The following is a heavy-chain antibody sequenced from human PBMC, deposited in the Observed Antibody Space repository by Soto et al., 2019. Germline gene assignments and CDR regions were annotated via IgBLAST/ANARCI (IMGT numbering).Heavy chain of an antibody. Sequence: SVKFSCKASGGTFSSYAISWVRQAPGQGLEWMGGIIPIFGTANYAQKFQGRVTITADKSTSTAYMELSSLRSEDTAVYYCARDPFIAAAGTGYYYYYYGMDVWGQGTTVTVSS. D-gene: IGHD6-13*01. J-gene: IGHJ6*02. CDR2: IIPIFGTA. CDR3: ARDPFIAAAGTGYYYYYYGMDV. V-gene: IGHV1-69*06. CDR1: GGTFSSYA.